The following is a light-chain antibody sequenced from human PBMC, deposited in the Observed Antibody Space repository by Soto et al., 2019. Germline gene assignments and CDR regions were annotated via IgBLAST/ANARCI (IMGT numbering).Light chain of an antibody. J-gene: IGKJ5*01. CDR2: SAS. V-gene: IGKV1-27*01. CDR1: QDISVY. CDR3: QKFNTAPLL. Sequence: DIQMTQSPSSLSASVGDRVTITCRASQDISVYLAWYQQKPGKVPKLLIYSASTLQSGVPSRFSGSGSGTDFTLTISSLQPEDVATYYCQKFNTAPLLFGQGTRLEIK.